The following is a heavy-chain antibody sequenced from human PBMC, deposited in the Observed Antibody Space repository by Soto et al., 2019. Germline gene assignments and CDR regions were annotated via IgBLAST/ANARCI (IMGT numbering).Heavy chain of an antibody. J-gene: IGHJ4*02. D-gene: IGHD6-13*01. V-gene: IGHV3-9*01. CDR3: AKDISLRGWVYLVVEY. CDR2: INYNSGSV. Sequence: EVQLVESGGGWVQPGRSLRLSCAASGFTFDVYAMHWVRQAPGKGLEWVSGINYNSGSVGYADSVKGRFTISRDNAKNSLQLRMNSLRAEDTAVYYCAKDISLRGWVYLVVEYWGQGTLVTVSP. CDR1: GFTFDVYA.